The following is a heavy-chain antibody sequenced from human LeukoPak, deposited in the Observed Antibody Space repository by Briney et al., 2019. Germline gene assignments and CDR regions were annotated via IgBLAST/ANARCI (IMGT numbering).Heavy chain of an antibody. Sequence: PSETLSLTCIVSGDSISSGNFWGWIRQPPGKGLDYIGNIDHRGNTYYNPSLKSRLTISVDTSRNQFSLGLSSVTAADTAVYYCARERGYYDSSGYGSYSDYWGHGTLVTVSS. CDR1: GDSISSGNF. CDR3: ARERGYYDSSGYGSYSDY. D-gene: IGHD3-22*01. V-gene: IGHV4-38-2*02. J-gene: IGHJ4*01. CDR2: IDHRGNT.